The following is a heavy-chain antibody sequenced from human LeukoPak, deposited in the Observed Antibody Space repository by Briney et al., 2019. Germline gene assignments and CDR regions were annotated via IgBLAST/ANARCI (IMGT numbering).Heavy chain of an antibody. Sequence: GGSLRLSCAASGFTFGTYWMSWVRQAPGKGLEWVANIKQDGSEKYYVDSVKGRFTISRVNAKNSLYLEMNSLRAEDTAVYYCARDRTVTTGIDHWGQGTLVTVSS. V-gene: IGHV3-7*01. CDR1: GFTFGTYW. J-gene: IGHJ4*02. D-gene: IGHD4-17*01. CDR2: IKQDGSEK. CDR3: ARDRTVTTGIDH.